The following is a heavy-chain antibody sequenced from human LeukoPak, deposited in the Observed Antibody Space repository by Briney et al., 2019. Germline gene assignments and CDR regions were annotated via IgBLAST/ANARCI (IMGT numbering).Heavy chain of an antibody. D-gene: IGHD2-8*02. CDR2: IYYSGST. CDR1: GGSISSSSYY. V-gene: IGHV4-39*01. Sequence: SETLSLTCTVSGGSISSSSYYWGWIRQPPGKGLEWIGSIYYSGSTYYNPSLKSRATISVDTSKNQFSLKLSSVTAADTAVYYCARQGAGGYQYYYYMDVWGKGTTVTVSS. CDR3: ARQGAGGYQYYYYMDV. J-gene: IGHJ6*03.